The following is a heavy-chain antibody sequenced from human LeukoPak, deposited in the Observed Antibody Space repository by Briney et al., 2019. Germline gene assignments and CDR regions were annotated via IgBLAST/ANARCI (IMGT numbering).Heavy chain of an antibody. V-gene: IGHV3-74*01. J-gene: IGHJ1*01. Sequence: GGSLRLSCAASGFTLSSYWMHWVRQAPGKGLVWVSRIKSDGRTNYADSVKGRFTISRDNAKNTVSLQMNSLRAEDTGVYYCARAPSEIGGYYPEYFRHWGQGTLVIVSS. CDR1: GFTLSSYW. CDR3: ARAPSEIGGYYPEYFRH. D-gene: IGHD3-22*01. CDR2: IKSDGRT.